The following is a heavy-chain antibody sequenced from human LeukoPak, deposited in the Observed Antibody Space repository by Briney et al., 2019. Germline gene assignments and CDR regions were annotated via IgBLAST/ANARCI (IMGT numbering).Heavy chain of an antibody. Sequence: SETLSLTCTVSGGSISSSSYYWGWIRQPPGKGLEWIGSIYYSGSTYYNPSLKSRVTISVDTSKNQFSLKLSSVTAADTAVYYCARPPYYDFWSGYSPDAFDIWGQGTVVTVSS. V-gene: IGHV4-39*01. CDR1: GGSISSSSYY. D-gene: IGHD3-3*01. CDR3: ARPPYYDFWSGYSPDAFDI. J-gene: IGHJ3*02. CDR2: IYYSGST.